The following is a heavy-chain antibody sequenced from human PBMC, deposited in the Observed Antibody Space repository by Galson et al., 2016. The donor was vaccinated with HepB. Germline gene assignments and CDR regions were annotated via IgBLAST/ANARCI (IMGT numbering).Heavy chain of an antibody. Sequence: TLSLTCTVSGGSISSGNYHWSWIRQPAGKGLEWIGRIFTSGSTNYNPPLRTRVTISVDTSKNQFPLKLNSVTAEDMAVYYCARGEYSYGYFDYWGQGSLVAVSS. D-gene: IGHD5-18*01. CDR2: IFTSGST. J-gene: IGHJ4*02. CDR1: GGSISSGNYH. CDR3: ARGEYSYGYFDY. V-gene: IGHV4-61*02.